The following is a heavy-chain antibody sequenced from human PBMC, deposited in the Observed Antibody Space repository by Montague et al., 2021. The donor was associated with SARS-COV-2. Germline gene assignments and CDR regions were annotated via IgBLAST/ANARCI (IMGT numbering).Heavy chain of an antibody. V-gene: IGHV4-4*02. CDR3: ARRITMVRGVTKRNNWFDP. Sequence: SETLSLTCAVSGGSISSDNWWSWVRQSPGKGLEWIGEIFHSGSTXYNPSLKSRVTMSVDKSKNDFSLKLSPVAAADTAMYYCARRITMVRGVTKRNNWFDPWGQGAQVIVSS. CDR1: GGSISSDNW. D-gene: IGHD3-10*01. CDR2: IFHSGST. J-gene: IGHJ5*02.